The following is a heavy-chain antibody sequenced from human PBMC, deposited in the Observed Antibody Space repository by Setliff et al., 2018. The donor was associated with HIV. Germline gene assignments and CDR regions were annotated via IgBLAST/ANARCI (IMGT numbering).Heavy chain of an antibody. V-gene: IGHV3-23*01. J-gene: IGHJ5*02. CDR3: AKDSPGYSSGWYEGVS. D-gene: IGHD6-19*01. Sequence: GGSLRLSCAASGFTFSSYAMSWVRQAPGKGLEWVSGISISGGSTYYADSVKGRFTISRDNSKNTLYLQMSSLRAEDTAVYYCAKDSPGYSSGWYEGVSWGQGTLVTVYS. CDR1: GFTFSSYA. CDR2: ISISGGST.